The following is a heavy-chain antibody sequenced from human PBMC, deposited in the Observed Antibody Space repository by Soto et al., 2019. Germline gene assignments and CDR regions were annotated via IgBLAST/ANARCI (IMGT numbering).Heavy chain of an antibody. CDR1: GFTFSNAW. CDR3: TTPQPVATIFADY. V-gene: IGHV3-15*01. J-gene: IGHJ4*02. Sequence: GGSLRLSCAASGFTFSNAWMSWVRQAPGKGLEWVGRIKSKTDGGTTDYAAPVKGRFTISRDDSKNTLYLQMNSLKTEDTAVYYCTTPQPVATIFADYWGQGTLVTVSS. CDR2: IKSKTDGGTT. D-gene: IGHD5-12*01.